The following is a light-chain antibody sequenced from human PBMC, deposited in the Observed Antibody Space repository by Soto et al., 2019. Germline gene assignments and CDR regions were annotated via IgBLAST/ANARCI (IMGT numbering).Light chain of an antibody. CDR1: HFVSSR. CDR3: QEYIHWPPGM. Sequence: EIVVTQSPATLSASPGERVTLSCMASHFVSSRLAWYQQRPGQVPRLLSYDTSTRAPGISARFSGSESGTEFTLTISSLQSEDFAVYYCQEYIHWPPGMFGPGTTVDIK. CDR2: DTS. J-gene: IGKJ1*01. V-gene: IGKV3-15*01.